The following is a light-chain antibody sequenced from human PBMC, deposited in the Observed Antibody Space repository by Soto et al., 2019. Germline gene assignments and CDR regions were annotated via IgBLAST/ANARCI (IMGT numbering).Light chain of an antibody. J-gene: IGLJ2*01. CDR3: CSYAGSSYVV. Sequence: QSALTQPASVSGSPGQSITISCTGTSSDVGSYNLVSWYQQHPGKAPKLMIYEGSKRPSGVSNRLSGSKSGNTASLTISGLQAGDEADYYCCSYAGSSYVVFGGGTKVTVL. CDR1: SSDVGSYNL. CDR2: EGS. V-gene: IGLV2-23*01.